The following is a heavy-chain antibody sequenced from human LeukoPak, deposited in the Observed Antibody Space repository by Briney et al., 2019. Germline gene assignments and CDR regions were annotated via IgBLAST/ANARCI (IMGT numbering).Heavy chain of an antibody. CDR3: AKSVVVITFRFDD. CDR1: GFTFNSYV. Sequence: TGGSLRLSCAASGFTFNSYVMSWVRQAPGKGLEWVSAINGGGGNTYYADSVKGRFTISRDNSKNVVYLQMNSLRADDTAVYYCAKSVVVITFRFDDRGQGALVTVSS. CDR2: INGGGGNT. J-gene: IGHJ4*02. V-gene: IGHV3-23*01. D-gene: IGHD2-15*01.